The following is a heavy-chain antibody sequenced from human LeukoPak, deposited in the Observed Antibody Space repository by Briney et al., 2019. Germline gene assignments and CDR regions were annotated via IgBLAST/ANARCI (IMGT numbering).Heavy chain of an antibody. CDR1: GFTFSSYA. CDR3: VAAMVARAIDY. Sequence: GGSLRLSCSASGFTFSSYAMYWVRQAPGKGLEYVSAVSSNGDSTYYAGSVKGRFTISRDNSKNTLYLQMSSLRAEGTAVYYCVAAMVARAIDYWGQGTLVTVSS. J-gene: IGHJ4*02. V-gene: IGHV3-64D*06. CDR2: VSSNGDST. D-gene: IGHD5-18*01.